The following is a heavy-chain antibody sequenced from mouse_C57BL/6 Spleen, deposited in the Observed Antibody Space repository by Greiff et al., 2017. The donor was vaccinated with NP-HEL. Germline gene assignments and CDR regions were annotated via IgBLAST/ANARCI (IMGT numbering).Heavy chain of an antibody. D-gene: IGHD2-4*01. J-gene: IGHJ4*01. Sequence: QVHVKQSGAELVKPGASVKLSCKASGYTFTEYTIHWVKQRSGQGLEWIGWFYPGSGSIKYNEKFKDKATLTADKSSSTVYMELSRLTSEDSAVYFCARHEGANYDYDGYAMDYWGQGTSVTVSS. CDR3: ARHEGANYDYDGYAMDY. V-gene: IGHV1-62-2*01. CDR1: GYTFTEYT. CDR2: FYPGSGSI.